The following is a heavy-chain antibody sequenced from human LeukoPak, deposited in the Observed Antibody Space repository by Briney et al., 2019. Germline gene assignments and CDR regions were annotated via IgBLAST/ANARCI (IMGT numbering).Heavy chain of an antibody. CDR3: AKGGEGSGWTYFDY. V-gene: IGHV3-9*01. CDR1: GFTFDDYA. CDR2: ISWNSGSI. D-gene: IGHD6-19*01. J-gene: IGHJ4*02. Sequence: PGGSLRLSCAASGFTFDDYAMHWVRQAPGRGLEWVSGISWNSGSIGYADSVKGRFTISRDNAENSLYLQMNSLRAEDTALYYCAKGGEGSGWTYFDYWGQGTLVTVSS.